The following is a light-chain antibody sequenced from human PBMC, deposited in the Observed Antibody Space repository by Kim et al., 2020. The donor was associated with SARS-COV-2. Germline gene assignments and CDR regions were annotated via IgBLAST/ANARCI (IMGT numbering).Light chain of an antibody. CDR2: DAS. CDR3: QQRSNWLT. CDR1: QNISSY. Sequence: SLSPGESATLSCRASQNISSYLAWYQQKPSQAPRLLINDASNRATGIPARFSGSGSGTDFTLTISSLEPEDFAVYYCQQRSNWLTFGGGTKVDIK. V-gene: IGKV3-11*01. J-gene: IGKJ4*01.